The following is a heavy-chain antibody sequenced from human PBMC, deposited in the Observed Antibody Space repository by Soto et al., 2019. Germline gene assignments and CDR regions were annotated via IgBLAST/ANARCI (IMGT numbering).Heavy chain of an antibody. CDR2: INPNGGST. D-gene: IGHD2-21*01. CDR1: GYIFIHYY. J-gene: IGHJ4*02. Sequence: QVQLVQSGAEVKKPWASVKVSCKASGYIFIHYYIHWVRQAPGQGLEWMAIINPNGGSTNYAQKFQCRVTVTSDTSTRTVSMDLNSLGSDYTAVYFCARSLLQGDFWGQGTLVTVSS. CDR3: ARSLLQGDF. V-gene: IGHV1-46*01.